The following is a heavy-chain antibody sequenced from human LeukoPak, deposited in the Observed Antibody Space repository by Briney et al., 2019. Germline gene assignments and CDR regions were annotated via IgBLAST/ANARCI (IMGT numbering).Heavy chain of an antibody. Sequence: PSETLSLTCTVSGGSISSGSYYWGWIRQPPGKGLEWIGSIYYSGSTYYNPSLKSRVTISVDTSKNQFSLKLSSVTAADTAVYYCAELGITMIGGVWGKGTTVTISS. CDR3: AELGITMIGGV. CDR1: GGSISSGSYY. CDR2: IYYSGST. J-gene: IGHJ6*04. V-gene: IGHV4-39*01. D-gene: IGHD3-10*02.